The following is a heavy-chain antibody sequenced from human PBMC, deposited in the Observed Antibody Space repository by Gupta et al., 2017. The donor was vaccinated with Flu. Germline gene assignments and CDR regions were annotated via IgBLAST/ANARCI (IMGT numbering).Heavy chain of an antibody. CDR2: INQDWSDK. CDR1: GFTFSGHW. Sequence: CVASGFTFSGHWMTWVRQAPGKGLAWVASINQDWSDKYYLDSMKGRFTISRDNADNSVYLQMNSLRAENTAVYYCEKILDHCGQGTLVTVSS. J-gene: IGHJ4*02. CDR3: EKILDH. V-gene: IGHV3-7*01.